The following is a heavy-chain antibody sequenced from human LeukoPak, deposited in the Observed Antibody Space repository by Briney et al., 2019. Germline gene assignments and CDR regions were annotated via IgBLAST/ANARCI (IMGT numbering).Heavy chain of an antibody. CDR2: ISYSSSTI. CDR3: APMVYSSGPT. D-gene: IGHD3-22*01. V-gene: IGHV3-48*02. Sequence: GGSLRLSCAASGFTFSSYSMNWVRQAPGKGLEWVSYISYSSSTIYYADSVKGRFTISRDNAKNSLYLQMNSLRDEDTAVYYCAPMVYSSGPTWGQGTLVTVSS. J-gene: IGHJ5*02. CDR1: GFTFSSYS.